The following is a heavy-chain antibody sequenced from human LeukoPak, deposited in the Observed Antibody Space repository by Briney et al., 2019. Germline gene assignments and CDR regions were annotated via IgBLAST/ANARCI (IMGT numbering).Heavy chain of an antibody. CDR3: ARVEDYYGSGSYPVYYFDY. Sequence: SETLSLTCTVSGGSISSSSYYWGWIRQPPGKGLEWIGSIYYSGSTSYNPSLKSRVTISVDTSKNQFSLKLTSVTAADTAVYYCARVEDYYGSGSYPVYYFDYWGQGTLVTVSS. CDR2: IYYSGST. J-gene: IGHJ4*02. V-gene: IGHV4-39*07. CDR1: GGSISSSSYY. D-gene: IGHD3-10*01.